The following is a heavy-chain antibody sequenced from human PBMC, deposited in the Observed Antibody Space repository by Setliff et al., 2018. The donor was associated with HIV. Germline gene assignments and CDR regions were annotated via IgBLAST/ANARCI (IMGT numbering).Heavy chain of an antibody. CDR1: GFTFSSYS. CDR2: ISSSSSYI. V-gene: IGHV3-21*01. J-gene: IGHJ4*02. CDR3: ATNFSTFDY. Sequence: PGGSLRLSCAASGFTFSSYSMNWVRQAPGKGLEWVSSISSSSSYIFYADSLQGRFTISRDNVGNSVFLQMNNLRLDDTAIYYCATNFSTFDYWGQGVLVTVSS. D-gene: IGHD7-27*01.